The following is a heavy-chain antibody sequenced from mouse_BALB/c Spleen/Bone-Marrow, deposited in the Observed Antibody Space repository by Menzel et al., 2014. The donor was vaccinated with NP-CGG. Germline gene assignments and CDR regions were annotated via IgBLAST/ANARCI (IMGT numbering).Heavy chain of an antibody. CDR1: GYSFTGYF. D-gene: IGHD1-1*01. V-gene: IGHV1-37*01. CDR2: INPYNGDT. CDR3: RVPYYYGSSDFDY. J-gene: IGHJ2*01. Sequence: EVQLQQSGPELVKPGASVKISCKASGYSFTGYFMNWVKQSHGKSLEWIGRINPYNGDTFNNQKFKGKATLTVDKSSSTAHMELLSLTSEDSAVYYCRVPYYYGSSDFDYWGQGTTLTVSS.